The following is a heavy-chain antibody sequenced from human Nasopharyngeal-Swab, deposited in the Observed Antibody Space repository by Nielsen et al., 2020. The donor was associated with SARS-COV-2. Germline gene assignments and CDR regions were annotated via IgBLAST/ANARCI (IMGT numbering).Heavy chain of an antibody. Sequence: SLKISCAASGFTFDDYAMHWVRQAPGKGLEWVSGISWNSGSIGYADSVKGRFTISRDNAKNSLYLQMNSLRAEDTALYYCAKDSYYGSSGYYYYYYGMDVWGQGTTVTVSS. CDR2: ISWNSGSI. V-gene: IGHV3-9*01. CDR3: AKDSYYGSSGYYYYYYGMDV. J-gene: IGHJ6*02. CDR1: GFTFDDYA. D-gene: IGHD3-22*01.